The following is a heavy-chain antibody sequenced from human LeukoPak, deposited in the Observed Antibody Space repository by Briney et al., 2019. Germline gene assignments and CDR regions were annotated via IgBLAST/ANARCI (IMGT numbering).Heavy chain of an antibody. CDR3: ARAGRIAARRSSRAFDI. CDR1: GGSISSYY. J-gene: IGHJ3*02. V-gene: IGHV4-59*12. CDR2: IYYSGST. Sequence: PSETLSLTCTVSGGSISSYYWSWIRQPPGKGLEWIGYIYYSGSTNYNPSLKSRVTISVDTSKNQFSLKLSSVTAADTAVYYCARAGRIAARRSSRAFDIWGQGTMVTVSS. D-gene: IGHD6-6*01.